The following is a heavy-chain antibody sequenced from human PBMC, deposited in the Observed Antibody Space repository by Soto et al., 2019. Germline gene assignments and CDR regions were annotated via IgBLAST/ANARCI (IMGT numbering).Heavy chain of an antibody. CDR3: ARGGPGATLDY. CDR2: ISANNGNT. Sequence: QVQLVQSGAEVKEPGASVKVSCKASGYTFSSYGISWVRQAPGQGLEWMGWISANNGNTNYAQKVQGRVTMTTDTSTSTAYMELRTMRSDDTDMYYCARGGPGATLDYWCQGTPVTVSS. J-gene: IGHJ4*02. D-gene: IGHD1-26*01. CDR1: GYTFSSYG. V-gene: IGHV1-18*01.